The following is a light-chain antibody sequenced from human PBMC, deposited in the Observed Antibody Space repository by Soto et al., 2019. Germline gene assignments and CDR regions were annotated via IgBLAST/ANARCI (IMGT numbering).Light chain of an antibody. Sequence: EIVMTQSPATLSVSPGERVTLSCRASQSVSSNVAWYQQKPGQAPRLLIHGTSNRATGIPDRFSGSGSGTDFTLTISRLEPEDSAVYYCQQYGTSPRTFGQGTRLEIK. V-gene: IGKV3-20*01. CDR3: QQYGTSPRT. CDR1: QSVSSN. J-gene: IGKJ5*01. CDR2: GTS.